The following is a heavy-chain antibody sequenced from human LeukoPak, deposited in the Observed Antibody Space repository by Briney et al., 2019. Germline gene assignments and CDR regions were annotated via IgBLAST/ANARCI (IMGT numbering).Heavy chain of an antibody. J-gene: IGHJ4*02. V-gene: IGHV3-30*02. Sequence: GGSLRLSCAASGFTFNSYSMNWVRQAPGKGLEWVAFIRYDGSNKYYADSVKGRFTISRDNSKNTLYLQMNSLRAEDTAVYYCAKGGLRVYGSGSYFDYWGQGTLVTVSS. CDR3: AKGGLRVYGSGSYFDY. CDR2: IRYDGSNK. D-gene: IGHD3-10*01. CDR1: GFTFNSYS.